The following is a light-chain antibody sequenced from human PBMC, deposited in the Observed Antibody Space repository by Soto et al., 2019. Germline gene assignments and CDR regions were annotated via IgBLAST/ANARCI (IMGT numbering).Light chain of an antibody. J-gene: IGLJ1*01. CDR2: RVS. V-gene: IGLV2-11*01. Sequence: QSALTQPRSVSGSPGQSVTISCTGTSSDVGGYDYVSWYRQHPGEAPRLMIYRVSKRPSGVPDRFSGSKSGNTASLTISGLQAEDGADYYCCSYAGYTNFFFGSGTKVTVL. CDR1: SSDVGGYDY. CDR3: CSYAGYTNFF.